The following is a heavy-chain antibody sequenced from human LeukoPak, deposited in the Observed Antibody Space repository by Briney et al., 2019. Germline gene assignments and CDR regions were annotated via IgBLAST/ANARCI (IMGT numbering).Heavy chain of an antibody. Sequence: SVKVSCKASGGTFSSYAISWVRQAPGQGLEWMGGIIPIFGTANYAQKFQGRVTITADKSTSTAYMELSSLRSEDTAVYYCARVVYSSSSTFPYNWFDPWGQGTLVTVSS. D-gene: IGHD6-6*01. CDR3: ARVVYSSSSTFPYNWFDP. CDR1: GGTFSSYA. J-gene: IGHJ5*02. V-gene: IGHV1-69*06. CDR2: IIPIFGTA.